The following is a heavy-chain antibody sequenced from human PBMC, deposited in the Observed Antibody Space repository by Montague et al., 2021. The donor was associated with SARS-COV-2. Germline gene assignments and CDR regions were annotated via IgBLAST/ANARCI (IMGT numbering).Heavy chain of an antibody. V-gene: IGHV4-34*12. CDR2: IFHGGST. CDR1: GGSSRDYY. Sequence: SETLSLTCAAYGGSSRDYYWSWVRQPPGKGLEWIGEIFHGGSTKYNPSLTSRVTISLDTSKSQFSLRLTSVTAADTAVYFCAPIFGTNHFYFDYWGQGALVTISS. CDR3: APIFGTNHFYFDY. D-gene: IGHD3-10*01. J-gene: IGHJ4*02.